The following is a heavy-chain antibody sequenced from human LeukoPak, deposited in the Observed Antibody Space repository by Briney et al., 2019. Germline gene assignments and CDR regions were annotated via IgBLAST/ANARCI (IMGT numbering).Heavy chain of an antibody. J-gene: IGHJ5*02. Sequence: SVKVSCKASGGTFSSYAISWLRQAPGQGLEWMGGIIPIFGTANYAQKLQGRVTMTTDTSTSTAYMELRSLRSDDTAVYYCARNHRGAVLRYFDWGNNWFDPWGQGTLVTVSS. CDR1: GGTFSSYA. D-gene: IGHD3-9*01. CDR2: IIPIFGTA. V-gene: IGHV1-69*05. CDR3: ARNHRGAVLRYFDWGNNWFDP.